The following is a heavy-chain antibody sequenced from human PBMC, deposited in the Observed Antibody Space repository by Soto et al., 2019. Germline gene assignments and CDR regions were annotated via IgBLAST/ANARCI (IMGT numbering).Heavy chain of an antibody. V-gene: IGHV1-46*01. CDR2: INPSGGST. J-gene: IGHJ6*02. CDR3: ARADYYDSSGFYYDC. CDR1: GYIFTNHY. Sequence: QVQLVQSGAEVKKPGASVKVSCKASGYIFTNHYIHWVRQAPGQGLEWMGIINPSGGSTNYLQKFQGRITMTRDTSTSTVYMELSSLRSEDTAVYFCARADYYDSSGFYYDCWGQGTTVIVSS. D-gene: IGHD3-22*01.